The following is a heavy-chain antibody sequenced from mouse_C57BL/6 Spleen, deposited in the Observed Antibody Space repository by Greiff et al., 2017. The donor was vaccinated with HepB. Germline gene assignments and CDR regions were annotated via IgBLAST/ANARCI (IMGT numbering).Heavy chain of an antibody. CDR3: TRAYYGSRTYFDV. J-gene: IGHJ1*03. CDR1: GFTFSSYA. V-gene: IGHV5-9-1*02. CDR2: ISSGGDYI. D-gene: IGHD1-1*01. Sequence: EVMLVESGEGLVKPGGSLKLSCAASGFTFSSYAMSWVRQTPEKRLEWVAYISSGGDYIYYADTVKGRFTISRDNARNTLYLQMSSLKSEDTAMYYCTRAYYGSRTYFDVWGTGTTVTVSS.